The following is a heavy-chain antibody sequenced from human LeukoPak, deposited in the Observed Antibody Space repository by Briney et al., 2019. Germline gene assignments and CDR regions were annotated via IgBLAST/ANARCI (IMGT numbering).Heavy chain of an antibody. CDR1: GFTFDAYA. V-gene: IGHV3-9*01. J-gene: IGHJ4*02. CDR2: ISWNSGSI. CDR3: AKDTSSSWEGDFDY. D-gene: IGHD6-13*01. Sequence: GRSLRLSCAASGFTFDAYAMHWVRQAPGKGLEWVSGISWNSGSIGYADSVKGRFTISRDNAKNSLYLQMNSLRAEDTALYYCAKDTSSSWEGDFDYWGQGTLVTVSS.